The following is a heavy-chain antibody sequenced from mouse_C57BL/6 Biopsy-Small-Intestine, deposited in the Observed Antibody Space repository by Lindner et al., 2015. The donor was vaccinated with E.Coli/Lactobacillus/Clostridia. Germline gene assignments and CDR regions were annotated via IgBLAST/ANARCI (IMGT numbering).Heavy chain of an antibody. CDR3: ARWGGMSEQQLIYSFDF. CDR1: GYTFTAYY. D-gene: IGHD1-3*01. CDR2: INPDTGDT. J-gene: IGHJ4*01. V-gene: IGHV1-84*02. Sequence: SVKVSCKTSGYTFTAYYIHWVRLAPGQGLEWVAWINPDTGDTSSAQKFQGRVTMTRDTSINTAYMELSGLRSDDTAVYFCARWGGMSEQQLIYSFDFWGQGTLVTVSS.